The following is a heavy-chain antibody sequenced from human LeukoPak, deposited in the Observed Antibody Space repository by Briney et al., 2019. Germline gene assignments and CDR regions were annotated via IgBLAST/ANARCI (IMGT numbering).Heavy chain of an antibody. V-gene: IGHV4-61*05. J-gene: IGHJ4*02. CDR2: IYYSGST. CDR3: ARTPLATMVRGVISHFDY. Sequence: SETLSLTCTVSGGSISSSSYYWGWIRQPPGKGLEWIGYIYYSGSTNYNPSLKSRVTISVDTSKNQFSLKLSSVTAADTAVYYCARTPLATMVRGVISHFDYWGQGTLVTVSS. CDR1: GGSISSSSYY. D-gene: IGHD3-10*01.